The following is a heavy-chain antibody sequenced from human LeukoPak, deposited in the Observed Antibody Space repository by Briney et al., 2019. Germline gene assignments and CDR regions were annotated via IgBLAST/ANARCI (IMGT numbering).Heavy chain of an antibody. CDR1: GGTFSSYA. J-gene: IGHJ6*03. CDR2: IIPIFGTA. V-gene: IGHV1-69*06. CDR3: ARDLWLQHHYYIDV. D-gene: IGHD5-24*01. Sequence: ASVKVSCKASGGTFSSYAISWVRQAPGQGLEWMGGIIPIFGTANYAQKFQGRVTITADKSTSTAYMELSSLRSEDTAVYYCARDLWLQHHYYIDVWGKGTTVTVSS.